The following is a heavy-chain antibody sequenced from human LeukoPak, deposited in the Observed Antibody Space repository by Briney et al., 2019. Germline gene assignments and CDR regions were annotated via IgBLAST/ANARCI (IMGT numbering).Heavy chain of an antibody. CDR2: MNQYGSEK. J-gene: IGHJ6*03. CDR3: AKDAVTALAGYYYYMDV. V-gene: IGHV3-7*03. CDR1: GFTFSSYW. D-gene: IGHD6-19*01. Sequence: GGSLRLSCAASGFTFSSYWMSWVRQAPGKGLEWVANMNQYGSEKYYVDSVKGRFTISRDNAKNTLYLQMNSLRADDTAVYYCAKDAVTALAGYYYYMDVWGKGTMVTVSS.